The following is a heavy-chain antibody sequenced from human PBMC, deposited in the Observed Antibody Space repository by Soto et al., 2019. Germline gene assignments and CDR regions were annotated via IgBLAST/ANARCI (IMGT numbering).Heavy chain of an antibody. CDR1: GFTFSSYA. Sequence: GGSLRLSCAASGFTFSSYAMSWVRQAPGKGLEWVSAISGSGGSTYYADSVKGRFTISRDNSKNTLYLQMNSLRAEDTAVYYCAKWRYLDYGDYLTNWYFDLWGRGTLVTISS. D-gene: IGHD4-17*01. V-gene: IGHV3-23*01. CDR2: ISGSGGST. J-gene: IGHJ2*01. CDR3: AKWRYLDYGDYLTNWYFDL.